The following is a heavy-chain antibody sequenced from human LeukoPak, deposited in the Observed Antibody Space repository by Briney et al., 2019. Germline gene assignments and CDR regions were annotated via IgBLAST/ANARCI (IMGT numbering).Heavy chain of an antibody. D-gene: IGHD3-3*02. Sequence: GGSLRLSCAASGFTLSDYHMSWIRQAPGKGLEWVSAISGSGGSTYYADSVKGRFTTSRDNSKNTLYLQMNSPRAEDTAVYYCAKGRGGIYYFDYWGQGTLVTVSS. CDR1: GFTLSDYH. V-gene: IGHV3-23*01. J-gene: IGHJ4*02. CDR2: ISGSGGST. CDR3: AKGRGGIYYFDY.